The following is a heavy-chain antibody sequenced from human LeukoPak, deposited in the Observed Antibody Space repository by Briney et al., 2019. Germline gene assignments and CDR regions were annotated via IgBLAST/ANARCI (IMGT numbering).Heavy chain of an antibody. CDR1: GFTFSSYW. D-gene: IGHD6-13*01. CDR3: VREQFLGAAAGQGGSYDY. J-gene: IGHJ4*02. CDR2: IRKDGSEK. Sequence: PGGSLRLSCAASGFTFSSYWMSWVRQAPGKGLEWVANIRKDGSEKYYVDPVKGRFTISRDNAKKSLYLQMNSLRAEDTAVYYCVREQFLGAAAGQGGSYDYWGQGTLVTVSS. V-gene: IGHV3-7*04.